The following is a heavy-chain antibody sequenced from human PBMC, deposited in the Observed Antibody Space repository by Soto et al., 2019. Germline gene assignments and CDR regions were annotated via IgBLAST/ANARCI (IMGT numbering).Heavy chain of an antibody. Sequence: QVQLVESGGGVVQPGRSLRLSCAASEFTFSPYAMHWVRQAPGKGLEWVAVISYDGSNQYYADSVKGRFTISRDTAKNTIYLEMNSLRTDDTAIYFCAREIFTSPLPDRGMDVWGQGTTVIVSS. CDR2: ISYDGSNQ. V-gene: IGHV3-30-3*01. J-gene: IGHJ6*02. CDR1: EFTFSPYA. D-gene: IGHD2-2*01. CDR3: AREIFTSPLPDRGMDV.